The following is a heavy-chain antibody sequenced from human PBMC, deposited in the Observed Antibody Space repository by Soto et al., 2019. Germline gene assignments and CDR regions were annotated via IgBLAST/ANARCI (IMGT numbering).Heavy chain of an antibody. CDR1: GYTFTSCD. Sequence: ASVKVSCKTSGYTFTSCDVNWVRQAAGQGLEWMGWMNPNNGNTGYAPKFQGRVTMTGDNSMSTAYMELSSLRSEDTAVYYCARIYGRPSNYYHLDVWGQGTSVTVSS. J-gene: IGHJ6*02. D-gene: IGHD3-3*02. CDR3: ARIYGRPSNYYHLDV. V-gene: IGHV1-8*01. CDR2: MNPNNGNT.